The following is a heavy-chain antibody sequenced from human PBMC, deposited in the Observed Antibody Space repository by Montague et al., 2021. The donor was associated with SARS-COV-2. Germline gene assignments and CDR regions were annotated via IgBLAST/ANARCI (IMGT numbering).Heavy chain of an antibody. CDR3: AREYPPPLWFGELDYYGMDV. D-gene: IGHD3-10*01. J-gene: IGHJ6*02. CDR2: TYHRSKWYN. Sequence: CAISGDSVAGNRPRWDEHTQELQTPFECVGRTYHRSKWYNDYAVSVKSRITINPDTSKNQFSLQLNSVTPEDTAVYYCAREYPPPLWFGELDYYGMDVWGQGTTVTVSS. V-gene: IGHV6-1*01. CDR1: GDSVAGNRPR.